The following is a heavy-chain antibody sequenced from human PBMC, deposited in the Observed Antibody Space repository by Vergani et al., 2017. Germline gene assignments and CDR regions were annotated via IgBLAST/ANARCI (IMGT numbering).Heavy chain of an antibody. D-gene: IGHD3-3*01. V-gene: IGHV3-21*01. Sequence: EVQLVESGGGLVKPGGSLSLSCAASGFTFSSYSMNWVRQAPGKGLEWVSSISSSSSYIYYADSVKGRFTISRDNAKNSLYLQMNSLRAEDTAVYYCARSAIFGGVIYGYMDVWGKGTTVTVSS. CDR1: GFTFSSYS. CDR2: ISSSSSYI. J-gene: IGHJ6*03. CDR3: ARSAIFGGVIYGYMDV.